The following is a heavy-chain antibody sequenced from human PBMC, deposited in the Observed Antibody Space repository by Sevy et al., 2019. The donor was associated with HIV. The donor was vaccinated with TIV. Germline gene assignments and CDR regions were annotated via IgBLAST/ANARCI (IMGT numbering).Heavy chain of an antibody. V-gene: IGHV3-49*03. J-gene: IGHJ6*02. CDR3: TREKQWGLYGMDV. Sequence: GGSLRLSCTASGFIFGDYVMTWFRQAPGKGLEWVSFIRTKPYGVTTEYAASVKGRSTISSDDSKCIDNLQMNSLKTEDTGVYYCTREKQWGLYGMDVWGQGTTVTVSS. D-gene: IGHD6-19*01. CDR2: IRTKPYGVTT. CDR1: GFIFGDYV.